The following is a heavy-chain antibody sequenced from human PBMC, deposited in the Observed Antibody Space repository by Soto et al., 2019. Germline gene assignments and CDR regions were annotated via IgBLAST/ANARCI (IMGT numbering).Heavy chain of an antibody. J-gene: IGHJ4*02. CDR2: ISGSGGST. CDR3: AKGDSSGYYSPFDY. CDR1: GFTFSSYA. Sequence: GGSLRLSCAASGFTFSSYAMSWVRQAPGKGLEWVSAISGSGGSTYYADSVKGRFTISRDNSKNTLYLQINSLRAEDTAVYYCAKGDSSGYYSPFDYCGQGTLVTVSS. V-gene: IGHV3-23*01. D-gene: IGHD3-22*01.